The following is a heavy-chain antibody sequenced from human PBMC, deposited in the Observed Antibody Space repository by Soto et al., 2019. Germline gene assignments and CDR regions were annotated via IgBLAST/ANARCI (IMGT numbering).Heavy chain of an antibody. V-gene: IGHV4-39*01. Sequence: QLQLQESGPGLVQPSGTLSLTCTVSGGSITSGDNYYWGWVRQPPGKGLEYIGSVHHNGRTYSNPSVKSRVTVSADTSKNQFSLKLTSVTAADTAVYYCARHGSASQYPVDSWGQGTLVTVSS. CDR1: GGSITSGDNYY. CDR2: VHHNGRT. CDR3: ARHGSASQYPVDS. D-gene: IGHD3-10*01. J-gene: IGHJ4*02.